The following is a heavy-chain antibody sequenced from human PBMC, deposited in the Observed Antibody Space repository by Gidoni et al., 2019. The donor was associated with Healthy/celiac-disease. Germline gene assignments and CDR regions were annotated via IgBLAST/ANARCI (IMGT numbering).Heavy chain of an antibody. V-gene: IGHV3-30*04. D-gene: IGHD2-15*01. Sequence: QVQLVESGGGVVQPWRSLTLSFAASGFPFSCLSFPWFPHAPAYGLEWVAVISYDGSNKYYADSVKGRFTISRDNSKNTLYLQMNSLRAEDTAVYYCARDPTGWGCSGGSCYPIVLKNYYYGMDVWGQGTTVTVSS. J-gene: IGHJ6*02. CDR3: ARDPTGWGCSGGSCYPIVLKNYYYGMDV. CDR1: GFPFSCLS. CDR2: ISYDGSNK.